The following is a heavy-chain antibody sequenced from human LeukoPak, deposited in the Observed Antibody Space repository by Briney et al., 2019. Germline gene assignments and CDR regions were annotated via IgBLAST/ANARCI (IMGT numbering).Heavy chain of an antibody. V-gene: IGHV1-2*02. D-gene: IGHD6-19*01. CDR2: INPNGCGT. CDR3: ARENNSGWYRKAAFDY. Sequence: ASVTVSCKASGYTFTGYYMHWVRQAPGQGLEWMGWINPNGCGTNYAQKFQGRVTLTRDTYISTAYMDVRRLESDDTAVYYCARENNSGWYRKAAFDYWGQGTLVTVAS. J-gene: IGHJ4*02. CDR1: GYTFTGYY.